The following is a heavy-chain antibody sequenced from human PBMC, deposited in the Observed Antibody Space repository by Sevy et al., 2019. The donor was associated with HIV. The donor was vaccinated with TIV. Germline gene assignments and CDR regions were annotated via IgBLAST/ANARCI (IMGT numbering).Heavy chain of an antibody. Sequence: ASVQVSCKASGYTFTGYYIHWVRQAPGQGLEWMGWINPNTGGTNFAQKFQGWVTMTRDTSITTAYMELSRLRSDDTAVYYCTRDRTYSSGWLGNYYYDMDVWGQGTTVTVSS. D-gene: IGHD6-19*01. J-gene: IGHJ6*02. V-gene: IGHV1-2*04. CDR2: INPNTGGT. CDR1: GYTFTGYY. CDR3: TRDRTYSSGWLGNYYYDMDV.